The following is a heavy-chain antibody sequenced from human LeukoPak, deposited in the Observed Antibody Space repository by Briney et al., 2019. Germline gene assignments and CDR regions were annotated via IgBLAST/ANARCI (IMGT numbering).Heavy chain of an antibody. Sequence: GASLRLFCAASGLTGGFKCKSWVRQAPGKGREWVSIIYSGGSSYYADSVKGRFTVSRDTSKNTLYLQMNSLRAEDTAVYHCATRPDGNDVPYFDYWGQGTLVTVSS. J-gene: IGHJ4*02. V-gene: IGHV3-66*01. CDR1: GLTGGFKC. D-gene: IGHD5-12*01. CDR3: ATRPDGNDVPYFDY. CDR2: IYSGGSS.